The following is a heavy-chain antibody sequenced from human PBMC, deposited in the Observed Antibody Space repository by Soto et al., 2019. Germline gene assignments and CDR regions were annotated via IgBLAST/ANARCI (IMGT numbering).Heavy chain of an antibody. CDR2: INHSGST. CDR3: ARGGSTRYCSGGSCYAGAFDI. D-gene: IGHD2-15*01. V-gene: IGHV4-34*01. Sequence: PSETLSLTCAVYGGSFSGYYWSWIRQPPGKGLEWIGEINHSGSTNYNPSLKSRVTISVDTSKNQFSLKLSSVTAADTAVYYCARGGSTRYCSGGSCYAGAFDIWGQGTMVTVSS. J-gene: IGHJ3*02. CDR1: GGSFSGYY.